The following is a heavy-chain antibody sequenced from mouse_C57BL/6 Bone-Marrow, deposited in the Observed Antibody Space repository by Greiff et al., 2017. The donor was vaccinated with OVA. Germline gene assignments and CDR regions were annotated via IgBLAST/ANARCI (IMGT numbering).Heavy chain of an antibody. J-gene: IGHJ3*01. Sequence: QVQLQQSGAELVRPGSSVKLSCKASGYTFTSYWMDWVKQRPGQGLEWIGNIYPSDSETHYNQKFKDKATLTVDKSSSTAYMQLSSLTYEDSAVYYCARPYYYGAWFAYWGQGTLVTVSA. CDR3: ARPYYYGAWFAY. D-gene: IGHD1-1*01. CDR2: IYPSDSET. V-gene: IGHV1-61*01. CDR1: GYTFTSYW.